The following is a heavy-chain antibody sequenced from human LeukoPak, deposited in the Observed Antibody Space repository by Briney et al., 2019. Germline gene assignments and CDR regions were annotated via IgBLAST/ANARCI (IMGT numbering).Heavy chain of an antibody. D-gene: IGHD1-26*01. CDR1: GFTFRTYW. J-gene: IGHJ4*02. CDR2: IKQDGNEK. CDR3: AKDRYSGSLFDY. Sequence: TGGSLRLSCAASGFTFRTYWMSWVRQAPGKGLEWVANIKQDGNEKYYVDSVKGRFTISRDNSKNTLYLQMNSLRAEDTAVYYCAKDRYSGSLFDYWGQGTLVTVSS. V-gene: IGHV3-7*03.